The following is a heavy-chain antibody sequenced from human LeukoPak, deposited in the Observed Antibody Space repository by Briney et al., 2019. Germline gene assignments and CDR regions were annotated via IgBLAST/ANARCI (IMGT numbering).Heavy chain of an antibody. V-gene: IGHV4-59*01. Sequence: SETLSLTCTVSGVSISGYYWSWIRQPPGKGLEWIGYIFYSGNTNYNLSLKSRVIMSVDMSKNQFSLKMNSVTAADTAVYYCARGRVTMVRGLSGFDPWGQGTQVTVSS. CDR1: GVSISGYY. CDR3: ARGRVTMVRGLSGFDP. CDR2: IFYSGNT. D-gene: IGHD3-10*01. J-gene: IGHJ5*02.